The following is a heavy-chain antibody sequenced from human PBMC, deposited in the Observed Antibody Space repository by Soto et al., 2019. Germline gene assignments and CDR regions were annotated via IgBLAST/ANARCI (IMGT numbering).Heavy chain of an antibody. V-gene: IGHV3-21*01. CDR2: ISSSSSYI. J-gene: IGHJ4*02. CDR1: TFRIYG. D-gene: IGHD3-22*01. CDR3: AKDTYYYDRSGYYTYDH. Sequence: TFRIYGVNRVLKKTGKGLEWVSSISSSSSYIYYAGSVKGRFTISRDNAKNSLYLQMNGLRAEDTAVYYCAKDTYYYDRSGYYTYDHWGQGTQVTVSS.